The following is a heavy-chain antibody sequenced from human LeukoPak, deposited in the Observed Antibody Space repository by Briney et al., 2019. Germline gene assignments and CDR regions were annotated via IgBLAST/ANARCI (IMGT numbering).Heavy chain of an antibody. Sequence: SETLSLTCAVSGDSLSSGGYSWSWIRQPPGKGLEWIGYMFYSGSTYYNLSLKSRVTISVDRSKNQFSLNLSSVTAADTAVYYCVHEGDYVWGSYRYAVDYWGQGTLVTVSS. CDR2: MFYSGST. J-gene: IGHJ4*02. D-gene: IGHD3-16*02. CDR3: VHEGDYVWGSYRYAVDY. CDR1: GDSLSSGGYS. V-gene: IGHV4-30-4*07.